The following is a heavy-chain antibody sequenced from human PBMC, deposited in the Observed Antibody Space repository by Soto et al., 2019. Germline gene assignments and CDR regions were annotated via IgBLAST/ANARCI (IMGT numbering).Heavy chain of an antibody. CDR3: ARHGGEGTFDY. CDR2: IHSGGST. J-gene: IGHJ4*02. V-gene: IGHV3-53*01. CDR1: GFTVSNNY. D-gene: IGHD2-21*01. Sequence: EVQLVESGGGLIQPGGSLRLSCVVSGFTVSNNYMNWVRQAPGKGLEWVSVIHSGGSTFHADSVKGRFTISRDNSKNTVYLHMNRLRAEDTAVYYYARHGGEGTFDYWGQGTLVTVSS.